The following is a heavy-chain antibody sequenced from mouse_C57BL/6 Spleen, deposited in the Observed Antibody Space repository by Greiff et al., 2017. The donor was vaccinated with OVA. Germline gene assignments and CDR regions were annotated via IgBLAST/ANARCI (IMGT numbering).Heavy chain of an antibody. CDR2: IYPGDGDT. V-gene: IGHV1-82*01. D-gene: IGHD6-5*01. CDR1: GYAFSSSW. Sequence: QVQLQQSGPELVKPGASVKISCKASGYAFSSSWMNWVKQRPGKGLEWIGRIYPGDGDTNYNGKLKGKATLTADKSSSTAYMQLSSLTSEDSAVYFFARSLPLDYGGQGTTLTVSS. J-gene: IGHJ2*01. CDR3: ARSLPLDY.